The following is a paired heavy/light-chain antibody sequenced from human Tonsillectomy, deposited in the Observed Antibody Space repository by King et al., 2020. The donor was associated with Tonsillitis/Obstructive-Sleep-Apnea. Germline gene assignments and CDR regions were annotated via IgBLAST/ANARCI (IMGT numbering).Light chain of an antibody. V-gene: IGLV3-25*02. Sequence: SSELTQPPSVSVSPGQTARITCSGDALPKQYAYWYQQKPGQAPVLLIYKDSERPSGIPERFSGSISGTAVTLTISRVQAQDEADYYCQSADSTGTSWVFGGGTKLTVL. CDR2: KDS. CDR1: ALPKQY. CDR3: QSADSTGTSWV. J-gene: IGLJ3*02.
Heavy chain of an antibody. Sequence: EVQLEQSGAVVKKPGESLRISCKGSGYTFTNHWIAWVRQMPGKGLEWMGIIHPGDSDSLYSPSFRGQVTISADNSITTAYLQLINLKPSDTAMYYCARRGSSYWGGDYWGRGTLVTVSS. CDR3: ARRGSSYWGGDY. D-gene: IGHD2-15*01. CDR1: GYTFTNHW. V-gene: IGHV5-51*03. J-gene: IGHJ4*02. CDR2: IHPGDSDS.